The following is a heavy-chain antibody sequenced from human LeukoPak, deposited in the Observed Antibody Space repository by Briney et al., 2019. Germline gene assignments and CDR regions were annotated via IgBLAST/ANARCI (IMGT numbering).Heavy chain of an antibody. Sequence: ASVKVSCKASGYTFTGYYMHWVRQAPGQGLEWMGCINPISGGTNYAQKFQGWVTMTRDTSISTAYMELSRLRSDDTAVYYCARGLVVTMVRGRVSYGMDVWGKGNTVTVSS. CDR2: INPISGGT. D-gene: IGHD3-10*01. CDR1: GYTFTGYY. J-gene: IGHJ6*04. CDR3: ARGLVVTMVRGRVSYGMDV. V-gene: IGHV1-2*04.